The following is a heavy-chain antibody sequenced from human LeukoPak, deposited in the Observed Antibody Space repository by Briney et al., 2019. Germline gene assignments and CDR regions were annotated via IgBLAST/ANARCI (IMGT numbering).Heavy chain of an antibody. CDR1: GGSFIGYY. Sequence: SETLSLTCAVYGGSFIGYYWSWIRQPPGKGLEWIGEINHFGSTNYNPSLKSRVTISIDTSKNQFSLKLSSVTAADTAVYYCAREDGTSMDNAFDIWGQGTMVTVSS. V-gene: IGHV4-34*01. J-gene: IGHJ3*02. D-gene: IGHD5-18*01. CDR3: AREDGTSMDNAFDI. CDR2: INHFGST.